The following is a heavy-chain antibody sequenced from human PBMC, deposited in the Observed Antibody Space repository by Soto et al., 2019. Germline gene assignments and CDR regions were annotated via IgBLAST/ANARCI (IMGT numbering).Heavy chain of an antibody. D-gene: IGHD3-10*01. CDR1: GYSFPNYG. V-gene: IGHV1-18*01. Sequence: ASVKVSCKASGYSFPNYGITWVRQAPGQGLEWMGWISAYKTNIKYAQKFQGRVTLTTDTSTSTAYMELRSLRSDDTAIYYCVRDLDGSGAYYTDFWGQGTLVTVSS. CDR3: VRDLDGSGAYYTDF. J-gene: IGHJ4*02. CDR2: ISAYKTNI.